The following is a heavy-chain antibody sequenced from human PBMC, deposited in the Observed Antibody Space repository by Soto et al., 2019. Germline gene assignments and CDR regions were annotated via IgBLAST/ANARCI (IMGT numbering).Heavy chain of an antibody. D-gene: IGHD3-16*02. V-gene: IGHV4-59*01. CDR1: GGSISSYY. J-gene: IGHJ2*01. Sequence: SETLSLTCNVSGGSISSYYWSWIRQPPGKGLEWIGYSYYSGSTNYNPSLKSRVTISVDTSKNQFSVKLSSVTAADTAVYYCAGYTVPTIRFAHWGRSTLATVSS. CDR3: AGYTVPTIRFAH. CDR2: SYYSGST.